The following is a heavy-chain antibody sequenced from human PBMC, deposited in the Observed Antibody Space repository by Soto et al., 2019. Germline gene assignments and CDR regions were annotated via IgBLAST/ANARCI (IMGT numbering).Heavy chain of an antibody. CDR3: ATGTVTGYYYYGMDV. V-gene: IGHV5-51*01. CDR1: WDKCTNFG. Sequence: SQKVCKRGAWDKCTNFGSRWILKMTGKGLEGMGIIYPGDSDTRYSPSFQGQVTISADKSISTAYLQWSSLKASDTAMYYCATGTVTGYYYYGMDVWGQGTTVTVSS. CDR2: IYPGDSDT. D-gene: IGHD1-20*01. J-gene: IGHJ6*02.